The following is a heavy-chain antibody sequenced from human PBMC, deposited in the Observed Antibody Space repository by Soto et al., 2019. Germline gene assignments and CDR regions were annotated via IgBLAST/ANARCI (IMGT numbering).Heavy chain of an antibody. Sequence: GAXVKVSCKASGYTFTSYGISWVRQAPGQGLEWMGWISAYNGNTNYAQKLQGRVTMTTDTSTSTAYMELRSLRSDDTAVYYCARVAGRISARPPYYYYYMDGWGKGTTVTVAS. CDR2: ISAYNGNT. CDR1: GYTFTSYG. D-gene: IGHD6-6*01. J-gene: IGHJ6*03. V-gene: IGHV1-18*01. CDR3: ARVAGRISARPPYYYYYMDG.